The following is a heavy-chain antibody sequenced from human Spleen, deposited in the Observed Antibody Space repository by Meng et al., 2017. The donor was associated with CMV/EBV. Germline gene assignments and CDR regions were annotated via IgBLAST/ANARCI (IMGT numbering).Heavy chain of an antibody. CDR3: ARGISTSCLFRY. Sequence: SETLSLTCAVFGGSFSGSYWSWIRQPPGKGLEWIGEINHSGSTNYNPSLKSRVTISVDTSKNQFSLKLSSVTAADTAVYYCARGISTSCLFRYWGQGTLVTVSS. D-gene: IGHD2-2*01. V-gene: IGHV4-34*01. CDR1: GGSFSGSY. CDR2: INHSGST. J-gene: IGHJ4*02.